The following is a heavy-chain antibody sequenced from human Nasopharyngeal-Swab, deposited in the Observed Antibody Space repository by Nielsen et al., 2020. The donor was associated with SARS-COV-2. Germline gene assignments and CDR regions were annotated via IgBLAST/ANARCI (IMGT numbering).Heavy chain of an antibody. J-gene: IGHJ2*01. CDR3: ARALNGYFDL. V-gene: IGHV3-74*01. Sequence: GGSLRLPSPPPGSTFSSYWMHWARQDPGKGLVWVPRVNNDGSNTNYADSVKGRFTISRDNAKNTLYLQMNSLRAEDTALYYCARALNGYFDLWGRGTLVAVSS. CDR2: VNNDGSNT. CDR1: GSTFSSYW.